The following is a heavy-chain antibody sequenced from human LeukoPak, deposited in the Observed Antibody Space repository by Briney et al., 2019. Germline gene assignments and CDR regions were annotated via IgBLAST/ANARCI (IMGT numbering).Heavy chain of an antibody. J-gene: IGHJ4*02. V-gene: IGHV3-30-3*01. D-gene: IGHD3-3*01. CDR1: GFTFSSYA. CDR3: AREGIFGVVYDY. CDR2: ISYDGSNK. Sequence: GGSLRLSCAASGFTFSSYAMHWVRQAPGKGLEWVAVISYDGSNKYYADSVKGRFTISRDNSKNTLYLQMNSLRAEDTAVYYCAREGIFGVVYDYWGQGTLVTVSS.